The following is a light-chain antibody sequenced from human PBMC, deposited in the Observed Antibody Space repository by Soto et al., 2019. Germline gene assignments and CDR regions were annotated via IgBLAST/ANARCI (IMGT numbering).Light chain of an antibody. Sequence: EVVLTQSPAILSLSPGETATLSCRAGQPIRNDLGWYQQRPGQAPRLLIYGASNRATGIPDRFSGSGSGTDFTLTITRLAPEDVALYYGQQRAVWPLSFGGGTKVEIK. J-gene: IGKJ4*01. CDR3: QQRAVWPLS. CDR1: QPIRND. CDR2: GAS. V-gene: IGKV3-11*01.